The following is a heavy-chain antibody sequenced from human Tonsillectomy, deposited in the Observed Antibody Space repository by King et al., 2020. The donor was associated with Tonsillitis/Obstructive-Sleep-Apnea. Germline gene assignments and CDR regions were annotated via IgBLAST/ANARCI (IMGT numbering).Heavy chain of an antibody. CDR3: AKDGGYSSSWYDSGMDV. CDR2: ISYDGSNK. V-gene: IGHV3-30*18. J-gene: IGHJ6*02. Sequence: VQLVESGGGVVQPGRSLRLSCAASGFTFSSYGMHWVRQAPGKGLEWVTVISYDGSNKYYADSVKGRFTISRDNSKNTLYLQMNSLRAEDTAVYYCAKDGGYSSSWYDSGMDVWGHGTTVTVSS. D-gene: IGHD6-13*01. CDR1: GFTFSSYG.